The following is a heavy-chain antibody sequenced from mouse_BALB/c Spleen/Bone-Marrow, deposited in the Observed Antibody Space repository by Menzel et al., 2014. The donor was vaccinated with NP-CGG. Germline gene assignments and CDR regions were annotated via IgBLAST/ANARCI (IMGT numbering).Heavy chain of an antibody. D-gene: IGHD2-4*01. J-gene: IGHJ3*01. V-gene: IGHV1S34*01. CDR2: ISCYNGAT. CDR1: GYSFTGYY. Sequence: VVKTGASVKISCKASGYSFTGYYMHWVKQSHGKSFEWIGYISCYNGATSYNQKFKGKATFTVDTSSSTAYMQFNSLTSEDSAVYYCARGGMITSQAWFAYWGQGTLVTVSA. CDR3: ARGGMITSQAWFAY.